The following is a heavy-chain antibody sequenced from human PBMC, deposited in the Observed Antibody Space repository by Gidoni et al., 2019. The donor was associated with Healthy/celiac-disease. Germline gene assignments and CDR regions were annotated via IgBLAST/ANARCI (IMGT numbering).Heavy chain of an antibody. Sequence: EVQLVESGGGLVQPGGSLRLSCAASGFTVSRNYMSWVRQAPGKGLEWVSVIYSGGSTYYADSVKGRFTISRDNSKNTLYLQMNSLRAEDTAVYYCAREARWLIDYYYYGMDVWGQGTTVTVSS. CDR1: GFTVSRNY. CDR2: IYSGGST. CDR3: AREARWLIDYYYYGMDV. J-gene: IGHJ6*02. V-gene: IGHV3-66*02. D-gene: IGHD4-17*01.